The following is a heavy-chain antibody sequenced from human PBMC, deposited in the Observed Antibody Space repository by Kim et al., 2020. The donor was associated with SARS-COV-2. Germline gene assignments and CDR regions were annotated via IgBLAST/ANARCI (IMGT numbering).Heavy chain of an antibody. Sequence: GGSLRLSCAASGFTFSSHAMHWVRQAPGKGLEWVGFISYDGGIKYYADSVEGRFTISRDDSQSTLFLQMDSLRAEDTAIYYSARANCDSTACYAHFDYWGQGTLVTVSS. CDR2: ISYDGGIK. CDR3: ARANCDSTACYAHFDY. CDR1: GFTFSSHA. D-gene: IGHD2-2*01. V-gene: IGHV3-30-3*01. J-gene: IGHJ4*02.